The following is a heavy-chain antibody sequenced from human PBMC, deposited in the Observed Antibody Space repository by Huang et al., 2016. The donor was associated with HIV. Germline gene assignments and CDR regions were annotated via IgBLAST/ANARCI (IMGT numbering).Heavy chain of an antibody. CDR1: GFTFSSYG. Sequence: VQLVESGGGVVQPGRSLRISCAASGFTFSSYGMHWVRQAPGKGREWVAVISYDGKTKYYADSVKGRFSISRDNSKTTVYLQLNSLRVEDTAVYYCAKGGSAAAVLDFWGQGTLVTVSS. CDR2: ISYDGKTK. J-gene: IGHJ4*02. CDR3: AKGGSAAAVLDF. V-gene: IGHV3-30*18. D-gene: IGHD6-13*01.